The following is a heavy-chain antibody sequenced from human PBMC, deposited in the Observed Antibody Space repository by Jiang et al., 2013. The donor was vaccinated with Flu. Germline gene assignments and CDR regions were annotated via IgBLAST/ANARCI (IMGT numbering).Heavy chain of an antibody. V-gene: IGHV4-39*01. D-gene: IGHD3-22*01. J-gene: IGHJ1*01. CDR2: IYYSGST. Sequence: GPGLVKPSETLSLTCTVSGGSISSSSYYWGWIRQPPGKGLEWIGSIYYSGSTYYNPSLKSRVTISVDTSKNQFSLKLSSVTAADTAVYYCARQSGISSGQMGSEYFQHWGQGTLVTVSS. CDR3: ARQSGISSGQMGSEYFQH. CDR1: GGSISSSSYY.